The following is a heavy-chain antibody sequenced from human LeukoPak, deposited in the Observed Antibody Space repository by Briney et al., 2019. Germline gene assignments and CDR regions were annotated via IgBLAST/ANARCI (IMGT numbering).Heavy chain of an antibody. CDR1: GGSISSYY. D-gene: IGHD4-17*01. Sequence: PSETLSPTCTVSGGSISSYYWSWIRQPAGKGLEWIGRIYTSGSTNYNPSLKSRVTMSVDTSKNQFSLKLSSVTAADTAVYYCARISTVTTSRAYYYYYCMDVWGKGTTVTVSS. CDR2: IYTSGST. CDR3: ARISTVTTSRAYYYYYCMDV. J-gene: IGHJ6*03. V-gene: IGHV4-4*07.